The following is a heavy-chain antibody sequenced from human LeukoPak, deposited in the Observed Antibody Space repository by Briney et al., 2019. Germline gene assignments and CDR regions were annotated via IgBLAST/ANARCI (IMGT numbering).Heavy chain of an antibody. V-gene: IGHV1-3*01. CDR1: GYTFTSYA. D-gene: IGHD2-15*01. Sequence: GASVKVSCKASGYTFTSYAMHWVRQAPGQRLEWMGWINAGNGNTKYSQKFQGRVTITRDTSASTAYMELSSLRSEDTAVYYCAAGYCSGGSCYSGFDYWGQGTLVTVSS. CDR2: INAGNGNT. J-gene: IGHJ4*02. CDR3: AAGYCSGGSCYSGFDY.